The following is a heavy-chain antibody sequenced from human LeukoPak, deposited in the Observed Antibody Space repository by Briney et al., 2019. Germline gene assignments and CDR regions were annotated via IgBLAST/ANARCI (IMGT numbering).Heavy chain of an antibody. J-gene: IGHJ4*02. D-gene: IGHD3-10*01. CDR3: ARGGDTDYYGSGSYPDY. V-gene: IGHV1-46*03. Sequence: ASVKVSCKASGYTFTRYGISWVRQAPGQGLEWMGIINPSGGSTSYAQKFQGRVTMTRDTSTSTVYMELSSLRSEDRAVYYCARGGDTDYYGSGSYPDYWGQGTLVTVSS. CDR2: INPSGGST. CDR1: GYTFTRYG.